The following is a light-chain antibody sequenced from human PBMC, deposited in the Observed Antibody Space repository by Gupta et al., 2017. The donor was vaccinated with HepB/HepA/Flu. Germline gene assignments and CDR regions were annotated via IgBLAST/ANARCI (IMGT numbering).Light chain of an antibody. CDR2: EAS. Sequence: VMLPSPATRSVSPGERATLSCRASQSVSSNLAWYQQQTGQAPRLLIDEASTRATGSPARFMSSRWGRACTLITSSLQSEDGAVDYWQQQNNSPPCTFGQGTKVEIK. V-gene: IGKV3D-15*02. CDR1: QSVSSN. CDR3: QQQNNSPPCT. J-gene: IGKJ2*02.